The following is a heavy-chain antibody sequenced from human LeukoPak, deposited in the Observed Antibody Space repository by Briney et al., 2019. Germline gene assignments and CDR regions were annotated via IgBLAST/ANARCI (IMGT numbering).Heavy chain of an antibody. J-gene: IGHJ4*02. V-gene: IGHV3-21*01. Sequence: GGSLRLSCAASGFTFSSYSMNWVRQAPGKGLEWVSSISSSSYISYADSVKGRFTISRDNAKNSLYLQMHTLSAEDTAVYYRARAARPGFDYWGQGTLVTVSS. D-gene: IGHD6-6*01. CDR3: ARAARPGFDY. CDR1: GFTFSSYS. CDR2: ISSSSYI.